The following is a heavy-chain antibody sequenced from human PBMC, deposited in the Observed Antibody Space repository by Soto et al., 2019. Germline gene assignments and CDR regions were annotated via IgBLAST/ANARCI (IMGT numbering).Heavy chain of an antibody. CDR1: GFSLTTSGVG. Sequence: SGPTLVNPTQTLALTCTFSGFSLTTSGVGVGWIRKTPGKALEWLAVIYWDDDKRYSPSLKTRLTITKDTSKNQVVLTMAYMDPVDTATYFCAHRGYMYGDWDQGYFDYWGQGILVTVSS. V-gene: IGHV2-5*02. CDR2: IYWDDDK. J-gene: IGHJ4*02. D-gene: IGHD5-18*01. CDR3: AHRGYMYGDWDQGYFDY.